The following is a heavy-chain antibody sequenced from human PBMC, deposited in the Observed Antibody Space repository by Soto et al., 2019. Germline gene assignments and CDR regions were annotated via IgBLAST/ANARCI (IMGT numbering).Heavy chain of an antibody. CDR3: ARQLSGIAAAGTRALNWFDH. CDR1: GCSISSSSYY. D-gene: IGHD6-13*01. Sequence: XETLCLTCTVSGCSISSSSYYWGWIRQPPGKGLEWIGSIYYSGSTYYNPSLKSRVTISVDTSKNQFSLKLSSVTAADTAVYYCARQLSGIAAAGTRALNWFDHWRQGTLVTVSS. V-gene: IGHV4-39*01. J-gene: IGHJ5*02. CDR2: IYYSGST.